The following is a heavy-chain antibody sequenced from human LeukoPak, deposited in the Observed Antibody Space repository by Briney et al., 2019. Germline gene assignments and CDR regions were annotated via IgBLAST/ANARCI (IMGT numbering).Heavy chain of an antibody. V-gene: IGHV3-73*01. CDR3: TLPGDSSGYPFDY. D-gene: IGHD3-22*01. CDR1: GFTFSGSA. J-gene: IGHJ4*02. Sequence: GGSLRLSCAASGFTFSGSAMHWVRQASGKGLEWVGRIRSKANSYATAYAASVKGRFTISRDDSKNTAYLQMSSLKTEDTAVYYCTLPGDSSGYPFDYWGQGTLVTVSS. CDR2: IRSKANSYAT.